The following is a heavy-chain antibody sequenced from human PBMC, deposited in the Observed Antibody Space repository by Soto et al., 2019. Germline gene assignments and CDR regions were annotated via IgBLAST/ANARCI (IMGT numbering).Heavy chain of an antibody. Sequence: SVPTAGEPTETLTLTCTVSGFSLSNARMGVSWIRQPPGKALEWLAHIFSNDEKSYSTSLKSRLTISKDTSKSQVVLTMTNMDPVDTATYYCARILSYEYYSSSSHFDYWGQGTLVTVSS. D-gene: IGHD6-6*01. J-gene: IGHJ4*02. CDR2: IFSNDEK. V-gene: IGHV2-26*01. CDR3: ARILSYEYYSSSSHFDY. CDR1: GFSLSNARMG.